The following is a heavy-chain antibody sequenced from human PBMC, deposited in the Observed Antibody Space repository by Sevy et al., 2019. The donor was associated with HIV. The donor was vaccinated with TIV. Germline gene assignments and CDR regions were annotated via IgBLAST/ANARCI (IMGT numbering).Heavy chain of an antibody. CDR1: GFTFSSYA. V-gene: IGHV3-30*04. CDR3: ASHYYDSTGYYFPLDY. CDR2: ISYDGNNK. Sequence: GGSLRLSRTASGFTFSSYAMYWVRQAPGKGLEWVAVISYDGNNKDYADSVKGRFTISRDNSKNTLYLQMNSLRAEDTAVYYCASHYYDSTGYYFPLDYWGQGTLVTVSS. J-gene: IGHJ4*02. D-gene: IGHD3-22*01.